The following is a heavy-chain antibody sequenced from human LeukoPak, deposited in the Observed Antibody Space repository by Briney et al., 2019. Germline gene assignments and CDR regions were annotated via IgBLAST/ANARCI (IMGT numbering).Heavy chain of an antibody. CDR2: IYTSVST. V-gene: IGHV4-4*07. D-gene: IGHD4-17*01. Sequence: SETLSLTCTVSGGSISSYSRSWIRQPAGKGLEWIGHIYTSVSTKYNPSLRSRVTMSVDTSKNQFSLKLASLTAADTAVNYCERETLDDGDYISYGAFDIWGQGTMVTVSS. CDR1: GGSISSYS. CDR3: ERETLDDGDYISYGAFDI. J-gene: IGHJ3*02.